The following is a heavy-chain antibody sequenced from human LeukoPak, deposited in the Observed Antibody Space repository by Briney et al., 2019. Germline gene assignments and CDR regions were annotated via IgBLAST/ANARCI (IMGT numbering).Heavy chain of an antibody. Sequence: ASVKVSCKASGYTFTGYYMHWVRQAPGQGLEWMGWINPNSGGTNYAQKFQGRVTMTRDTSISTAYMELSRLRSDDTAVYYCASNVIACSGGSCYYGWFDPWGQGTLVTVSS. J-gene: IGHJ5*02. V-gene: IGHV1-2*02. D-gene: IGHD2-15*01. CDR1: GYTFTGYY. CDR3: ASNVIACSGGSCYYGWFDP. CDR2: INPNSGGT.